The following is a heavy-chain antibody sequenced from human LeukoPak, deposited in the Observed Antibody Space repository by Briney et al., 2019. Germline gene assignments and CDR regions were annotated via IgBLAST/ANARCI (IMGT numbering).Heavy chain of an antibody. CDR2: ISSSGSSI. J-gene: IGHJ6*02. Sequence: PGGSLRLSCAASGFTFSDYYMSWIRQAPGKGLEWVSYISSSGSSIHYADSVKGRFTISRDNAKNSLYLQMNSLRAEDTAVYYRARVGDGYNLYGMDVWGQGTTVTVSS. CDR1: GFTFSDYY. CDR3: ARVGDGYNLYGMDV. V-gene: IGHV3-11*01. D-gene: IGHD5-24*01.